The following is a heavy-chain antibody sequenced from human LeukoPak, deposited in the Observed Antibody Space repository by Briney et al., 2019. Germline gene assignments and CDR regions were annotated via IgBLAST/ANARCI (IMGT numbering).Heavy chain of an antibody. CDR2: INPSGGST. CDR3: ARDGSLYYFDY. Sequence: ASVKVSCKASGYTFTSYYMHWVRQAPGQGLEWMGIINPSGGSTSYAQKFQGRVTITADESTSTAYMELSSLRSEDTAVYYCARDGSLYYFDYWGQGTLVTVSS. CDR1: GYTFTSYY. V-gene: IGHV1-46*01. J-gene: IGHJ4*02.